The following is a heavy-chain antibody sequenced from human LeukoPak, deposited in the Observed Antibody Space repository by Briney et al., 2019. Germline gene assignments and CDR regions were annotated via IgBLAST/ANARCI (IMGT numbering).Heavy chain of an antibody. CDR1: GFTFSSYW. CDR3: ARDSWYSA. V-gene: IGHV3-74*01. CDR2: INSQGNST. Sequence: GGSLRLSCAASGFTFSSYWMHWVRQAPGKGLGWVLRINSQGNSTSYADYVKGRFTISRDNAKNTLYLQMNSLRAEDTAVYYCARDSWYSAWGQGTLVTVSS. J-gene: IGHJ5*02. D-gene: IGHD2-21*01.